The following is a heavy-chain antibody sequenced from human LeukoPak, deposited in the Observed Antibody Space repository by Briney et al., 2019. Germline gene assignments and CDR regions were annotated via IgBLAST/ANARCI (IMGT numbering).Heavy chain of an antibody. V-gene: IGHV4-4*07. CDR3: ARDGYDFWSGYSLHYFDY. CDR2: IYTSGST. CDR1: GASITNYY. Sequence: SETLSLTCTVSGASITNYYWSWIRQPAGKGLEWIGRIYTSGSTSYNPSLKSRVTMSGDTSKNQFSLMLGSVTGADTAVYYCARDGYDFWSGYSLHYFDYWGQGTLVTVSS. D-gene: IGHD3-3*01. J-gene: IGHJ4*02.